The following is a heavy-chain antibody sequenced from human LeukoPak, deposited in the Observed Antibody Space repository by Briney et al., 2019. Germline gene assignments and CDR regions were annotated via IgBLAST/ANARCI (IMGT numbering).Heavy chain of an antibody. CDR3: ARDRVGYSSGWYSY. J-gene: IGHJ4*02. Sequence: ASVRVSCKASGYSFTGNYMHWVRQAPGQGLEWMGWINPNSGGTNYAQKFQGRVTMTRDTSISTAYMELSRLRSDDTAVYYCARDRVGYSSGWYSYWGQGTLVTVSS. D-gene: IGHD6-19*01. V-gene: IGHV1-2*02. CDR1: GYSFTGNY. CDR2: INPNSGGT.